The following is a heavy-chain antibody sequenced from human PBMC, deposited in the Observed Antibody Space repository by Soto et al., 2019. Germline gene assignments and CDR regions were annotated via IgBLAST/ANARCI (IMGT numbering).Heavy chain of an antibody. CDR1: GGSISSYY. J-gene: IGHJ5*02. D-gene: IGHD3-3*01. CDR3: ARVLFGRGNWFDP. Sequence: SETLSLTCTVSGGSISSYYWSWIRQPPGKGLEWIGYIYYSGSTNYSPSLKSRVTISVDTSKNQFSLKLSSVTAADTAVYYCARVLFGRGNWFDPWGQGTLVTVSS. CDR2: IYYSGST. V-gene: IGHV4-59*01.